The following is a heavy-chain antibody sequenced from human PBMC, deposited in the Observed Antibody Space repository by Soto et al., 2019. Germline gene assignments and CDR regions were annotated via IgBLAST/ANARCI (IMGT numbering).Heavy chain of an antibody. J-gene: IGHJ6*02. CDR2: INHSGST. D-gene: IGHD3-10*01. Sequence: SETLSLTCADYGGSFSGYYWSWIRQPPGKGLEWIGEINHSGSTNYNPSLKSRVTISLDTSKNQFSLKLSSVTAADTAVYYCVRHGGYGSGSYIYYYALDVWGQGTPVTVSS. CDR1: GGSFSGYY. CDR3: VRHGGYGSGSYIYYYALDV. V-gene: IGHV4-34*01.